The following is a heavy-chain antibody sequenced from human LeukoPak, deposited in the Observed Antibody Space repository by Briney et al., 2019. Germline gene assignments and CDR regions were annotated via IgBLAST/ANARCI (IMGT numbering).Heavy chain of an antibody. J-gene: IGHJ6*02. D-gene: IGHD3-16*01. Sequence: GGSLRLSCAASGFPFSSYWMNWARQAPGKGLEWVASINHNGNVNYYVDSVKGRFTISRDNAKNSLYLQMSNLGAEDTAVYFCARGGGLDVWGQGATVTVSS. CDR1: GFPFSSYW. CDR2: INHNGNVN. CDR3: ARGGGLDV. V-gene: IGHV3-7*03.